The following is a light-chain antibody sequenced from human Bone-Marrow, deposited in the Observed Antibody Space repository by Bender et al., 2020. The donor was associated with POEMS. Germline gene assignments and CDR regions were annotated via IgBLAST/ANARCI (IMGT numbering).Light chain of an antibody. Sequence: QSALTQPASVSGSPGQSITISCTGTSSDVGSDNLVSWYQQHPGKAPKLMIYEDSKRPSGVSNRFSGSKSGNTASLTISGLQAEDEADYYCSTLAGSSNVYVFGAGTKVTVL. CDR1: SSDVGSDNL. CDR2: EDS. V-gene: IGLV2-23*01. CDR3: STLAGSSNVYV. J-gene: IGLJ1*01.